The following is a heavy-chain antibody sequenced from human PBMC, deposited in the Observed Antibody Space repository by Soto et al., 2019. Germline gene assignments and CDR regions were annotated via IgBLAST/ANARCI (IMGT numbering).Heavy chain of an antibody. J-gene: IGHJ4*02. V-gene: IGHV4-30-2*01. D-gene: IGHD1-26*01. CDR3: ARRTRPKIVGATYFDY. Sequence: QLQLQESGSGLVKPSQTLSLTCAVSGGSISSGGYSWSWIRQPPGKGLEWIGYIYHSGSTYYNPSLKSRVTISVDRSKNQFSLKLGSVTAADTAVYYCARRTRPKIVGATYFDYWGQGTLVTVSS. CDR2: IYHSGST. CDR1: GGSISSGGYS.